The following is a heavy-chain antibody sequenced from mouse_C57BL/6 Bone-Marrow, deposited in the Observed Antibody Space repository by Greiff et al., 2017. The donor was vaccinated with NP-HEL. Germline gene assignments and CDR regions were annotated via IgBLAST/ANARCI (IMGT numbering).Heavy chain of an antibody. CDR1: GYTFTSYW. CDR2: IDPSDSET. CDR3: ATDYGSSWYFDV. D-gene: IGHD1-1*01. Sequence: QVQLQQPGAELARPGSSVKLSCKASGYTFTSYWMHWVKQRPIQGLEWIGNIDPSDSETHYNQKFKDKATLTVDKSSSTAYMQLSSLTSEDSAVYYCATDYGSSWYFDVWGTGTTVTVAS. J-gene: IGHJ1*03. V-gene: IGHV1-52*01.